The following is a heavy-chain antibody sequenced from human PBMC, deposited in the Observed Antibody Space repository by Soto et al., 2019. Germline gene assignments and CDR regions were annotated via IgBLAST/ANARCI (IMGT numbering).Heavy chain of an antibody. Sequence: QVQLVESGGGVVQPGRSLRLSCAASGFTFSSYAMHWVRQAPGKGLEWVAVISYDGSNKYYADSVKGRLTISRDHSKNPLYLQMHSLRAEDTAVYYCARAPDYGDYVGGYDYWGQGPLVTVSS. CDR2: ISYDGSNK. CDR3: ARAPDYGDYVGGYDY. V-gene: IGHV3-30-3*01. D-gene: IGHD4-17*01. CDR1: GFTFSSYA. J-gene: IGHJ4*02.